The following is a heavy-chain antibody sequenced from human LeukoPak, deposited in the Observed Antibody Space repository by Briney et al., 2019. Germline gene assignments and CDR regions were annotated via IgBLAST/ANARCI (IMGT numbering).Heavy chain of an antibody. V-gene: IGHV3-64*04. CDR3: ARDRVGATDYFDY. Sequence: PGGSLRLSCSASGFTFSSYAMHWVRQAPGKGLEYVSAISSNGGSTYYADSVKGRFTISRDNSKNTLYLQMNSLRAEDTAVYYCARDRVGATDYFDYWGQGTLVTVSS. CDR2: ISSNGGST. CDR1: GFTFSSYA. D-gene: IGHD1-26*01. J-gene: IGHJ4*02.